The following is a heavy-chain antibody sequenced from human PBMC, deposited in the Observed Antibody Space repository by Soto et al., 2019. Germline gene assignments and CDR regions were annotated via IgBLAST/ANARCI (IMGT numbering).Heavy chain of an antibody. D-gene: IGHD2-15*01. Sequence: SVKVSCKASGGTFSSNAISWVRQAAGQGLEWMGGIIPIFGTANYAQKFQGRVTITADESTSTAYMELSSLRSEDTAVYYCARDFFGGNYYYYGMDVWGQGTTVTVSS. J-gene: IGHJ6*02. CDR3: ARDFFGGNYYYYGMDV. CDR1: GGTFSSNA. CDR2: IIPIFGTA. V-gene: IGHV1-69*13.